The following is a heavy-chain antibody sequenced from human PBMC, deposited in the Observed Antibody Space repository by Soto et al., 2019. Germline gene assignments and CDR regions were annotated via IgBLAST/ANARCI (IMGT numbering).Heavy chain of an antibody. D-gene: IGHD2-8*01. V-gene: IGHV5-51*01. CDR1: GYSFTSYW. CDR3: AKIWAMAPPYHYPRMDV. CDR2: IYPGDSDT. J-gene: IGHJ6*02. Sequence: LGESLKISCRGSGYSFTSYWIGWVRQMPGKGLEWMGIIYPGDSDTRYSPSFQGQVTISADKSISTAYLQWSSLKASDTAMYYCAKIWAMAPPYHYPRMDVWGQGTTVTVSS.